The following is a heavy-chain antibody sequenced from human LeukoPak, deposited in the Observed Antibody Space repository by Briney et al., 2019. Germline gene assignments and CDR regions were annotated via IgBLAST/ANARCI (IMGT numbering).Heavy chain of an antibody. CDR1: GDSISSSF. J-gene: IGHJ3*02. CDR3: ARTSSLTSSFGVFDI. CDR2: MYHTGSS. V-gene: IGHV4-59*01. D-gene: IGHD3-10*01. Sequence: PSETLSLTCTVSGDSISSSFWSWIRQSPGKGLEWIADMYHTGSSTYNPSLESRVTTSVDTSKRQFSLKLSSVTAADTAVYYCARTSSLTSSFGVFDIWGPGTQVTVSS.